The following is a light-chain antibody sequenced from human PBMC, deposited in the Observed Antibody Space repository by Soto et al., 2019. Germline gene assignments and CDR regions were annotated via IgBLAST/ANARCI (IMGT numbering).Light chain of an antibody. CDR2: EGS. CDR3: CSYAGSSTFVV. J-gene: IGLJ2*01. V-gene: IGLV2-23*03. CDR1: SSDVGSHNL. Sequence: QSVLTQPASVSGSPGQSITISCTGTSSDVGSHNLVSWYQQHPGKAPKLMIYEGSERPSGVSNRFSGSKSGNTASLTISGLQAEDEADYYCCSYAGSSTFVVFGGGTKVTVL.